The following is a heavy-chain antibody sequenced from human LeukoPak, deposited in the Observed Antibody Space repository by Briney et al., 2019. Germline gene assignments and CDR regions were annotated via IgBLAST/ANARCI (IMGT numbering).Heavy chain of an antibody. Sequence: PGGSLRLSCTASGLTFGDYAMSWFRQAPGKGLEWVGFIRSKAYGGTTEYAASVKGRFTIPRDDSKSIAYLQMNSLKTEDTAVYYCTRAGSSSRVHYWGQGTLVTVSS. J-gene: IGHJ4*02. CDR3: TRAGSSSRVHY. CDR1: GLTFGDYA. D-gene: IGHD6-6*01. CDR2: IRSKAYGGTT. V-gene: IGHV3-49*03.